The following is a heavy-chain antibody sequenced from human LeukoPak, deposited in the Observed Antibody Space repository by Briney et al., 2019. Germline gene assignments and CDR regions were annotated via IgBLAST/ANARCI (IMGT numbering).Heavy chain of an antibody. J-gene: IGHJ4*02. Sequence: PGGSLRLSCEASGFTFSSYGMHWVRQAPGKGLEWVAVISYDGSNKYYADSVKGRFTISRDNSKNTLYLQMNSLRAEDTAVYYCANELSLHSSGWYSWGTQYDYWGQGTLVTVSS. CDR1: GFTFSSYG. CDR3: ANELSLHSSGWYSWGTQYDY. CDR2: ISYDGSNK. D-gene: IGHD6-19*01. V-gene: IGHV3-30*18.